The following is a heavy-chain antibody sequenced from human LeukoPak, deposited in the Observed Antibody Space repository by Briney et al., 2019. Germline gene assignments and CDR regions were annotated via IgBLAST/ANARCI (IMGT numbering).Heavy chain of an antibody. J-gene: IGHJ4*02. CDR2: VWYDGTNK. D-gene: IGHD6-19*01. CDR1: GFTFSSNG. Sequence: GGSLRLSCTASGFTFSSNGMLWVRQAPGKGLEWVADVWYDGTNKYYADSVKGRFTISRDNSKNTLYLQMNSLRAEDTAVYYCARGPGVRWLVGLDYWGQGTLVTVSS. V-gene: IGHV3-33*01. CDR3: ARGPGVRWLVGLDY.